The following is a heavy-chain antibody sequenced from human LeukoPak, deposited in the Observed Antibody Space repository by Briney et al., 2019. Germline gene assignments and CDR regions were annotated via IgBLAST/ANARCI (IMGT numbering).Heavy chain of an antibody. J-gene: IGHJ3*02. CDR1: GFDFSSNW. Sequence: GGSLRLSCAASGFDFSSNWMHWVPHAPGQGLVWVSRINSDGSSTSYADSVKGRFTISRDNAKNTLYLQMNSLRAEDTAVYYCARVQGHPPNGLDIWGQGTMVTVSS. D-gene: IGHD2-8*01. CDR3: ARVQGHPPNGLDI. CDR2: INSDGSST. V-gene: IGHV3-74*01.